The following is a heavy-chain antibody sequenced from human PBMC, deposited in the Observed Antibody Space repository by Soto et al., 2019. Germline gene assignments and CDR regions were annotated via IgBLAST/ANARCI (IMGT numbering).Heavy chain of an antibody. CDR2: IYYSGST. D-gene: IGHD3-10*01. V-gene: IGHV4-59*08. CDR1: GGSISSYY. J-gene: IGHJ6*02. CDR3: ARQGFGATHGLVDV. Sequence: SETLSLTCTVSGGSISSYYWSWIRQHPGKGLEWIGYIYYSGSTNYNPSLKSRVTISVDTSKNQFSLKLNSMTAADTAVYYCARQGFGATHGLVDVWGQGTTVTVSS.